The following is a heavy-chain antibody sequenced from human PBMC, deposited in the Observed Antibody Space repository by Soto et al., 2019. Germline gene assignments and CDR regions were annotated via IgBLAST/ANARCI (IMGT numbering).Heavy chain of an antibody. V-gene: IGHV1-69*13. D-gene: IGHD2-2*02. CDR1: GGTFSSYA. CDR3: ARGALIVVVTAAIDYYYRKGV. J-gene: IGHJ6*02. CDR2: IIPIFGTA. Sequence: ASVKVSCKASGGTFSSYAISWVRQAPGQGLEWMGGIIPIFGTANYAQKFQGRVTITADESTSTAYMELSSLRSEDTAVYYCARGALIVVVTAAIDYYYRKGVWGQATTVTVSS.